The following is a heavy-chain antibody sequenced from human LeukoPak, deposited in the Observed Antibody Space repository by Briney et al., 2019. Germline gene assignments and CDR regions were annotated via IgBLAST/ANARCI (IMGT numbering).Heavy chain of an antibody. CDR2: ISYEDGTNK. V-gene: IGHV3-30*04. CDR1: GFTFRSHA. D-gene: IGHD3-10*01. CDR3: SKERPEEYYGSGSYFDY. J-gene: IGHJ4*02. Sequence: GGSLRLSCAASGFTFRSHAMHWVRQAPGKGLEWVAVISYEDGTNKYYADSVKGRFTISRDNSKYTVHLEMNSLRVEDTAMYYCSKERPEEYYGSGSYFDYWGQGILVTVSS.